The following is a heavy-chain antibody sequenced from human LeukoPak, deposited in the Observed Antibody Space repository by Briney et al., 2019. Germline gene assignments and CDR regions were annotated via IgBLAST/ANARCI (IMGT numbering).Heavy chain of an antibody. D-gene: IGHD6-19*01. J-gene: IGHJ4*02. CDR3: ARGRYSSGSYGDYYFDY. CDR1: GFTFTSSA. V-gene: IGHV1-58*02. CDR2: IVVGSGNT. Sequence: SVKVSCKASGFTFTSSAMQWVRQARGQRLEWIGWIVVGSGNTNYAQKFQERVTITRDMSTSTAYMELSSLRSEDTAVYCCARGRYSSGSYGDYYFDYWGQGTLVTVSS.